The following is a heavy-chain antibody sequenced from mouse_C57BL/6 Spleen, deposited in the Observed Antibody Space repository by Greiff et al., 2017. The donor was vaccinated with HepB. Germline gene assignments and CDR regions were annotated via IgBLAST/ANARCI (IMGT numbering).Heavy chain of an antibody. D-gene: IGHD1-1*01. V-gene: IGHV1-39*01. CDR2: INPNYGTT. CDR3: ASHYYGSSYDYAMDY. Sequence: EVQLQQSGPELVKPGASVKISCKASGYSFTDYNMNWVKQSNGKSLEWIGVINPNYGTTSSNQKFKGKATLTVDQSSSTAYMQLNSLTSEDSAVYYCASHYYGSSYDYAMDYWGQRTSVTVSS. J-gene: IGHJ4*01. CDR1: GYSFTDYN.